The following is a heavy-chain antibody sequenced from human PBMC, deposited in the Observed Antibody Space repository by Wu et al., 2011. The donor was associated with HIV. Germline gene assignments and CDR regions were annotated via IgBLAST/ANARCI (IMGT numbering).Heavy chain of an antibody. V-gene: IGHV1-18*04. J-gene: IGHJ3*02. CDR2: INGYNGNS. CDR1: GYTFTNHY. Sequence: QVQLVQSGAEVKKPGASVKVSCKASGYTFTNHYMHWVRQAPGQGLEWMGWINGYNGNSRYRQNFQDRVSMSTDSATTTAYMELRSLRSDDTAVYYCASVRCHVDHCYFPLLGTAFDIWGQGTMVTVSS. CDR3: ASVRCHVDHCYFPLLGTAFDI. D-gene: IGHD2-15*01.